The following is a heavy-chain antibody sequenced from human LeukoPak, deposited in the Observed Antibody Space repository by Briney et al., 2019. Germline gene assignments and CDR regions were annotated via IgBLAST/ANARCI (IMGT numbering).Heavy chain of an antibody. CDR2: IYPGDSDT. Sequence: GESLQISCKGSGYSFTSYWIGWVRQMPGKGLEWMGIIYPGDSDTRYSPSFQGQVTISADKSISTAYLQWSSLKASDTAMYCCARHGSVAVAGTEYAFDIWGQGTMVTVSS. CDR1: GYSFTSYW. D-gene: IGHD6-19*01. CDR3: ARHGSVAVAGTEYAFDI. V-gene: IGHV5-51*01. J-gene: IGHJ3*02.